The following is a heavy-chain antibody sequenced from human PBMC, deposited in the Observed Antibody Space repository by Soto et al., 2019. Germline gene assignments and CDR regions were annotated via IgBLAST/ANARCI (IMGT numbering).Heavy chain of an antibody. D-gene: IGHD3-9*01. CDR1: GYTFTSYG. CDR3: ARVDVLRYFDWFSYYFDY. Sequence: QVQLVQSGAEVKKPGASVKVSCKASGYTFTSYGISWVRQAPGQGLEWMGWISAYNGNTNYAQKLQGRVTMTTDTSTSTAYMELRSLRSDDTAAYYRARVDVLRYFDWFSYYFDYWGQGTLVTVSS. J-gene: IGHJ4*02. V-gene: IGHV1-18*01. CDR2: ISAYNGNT.